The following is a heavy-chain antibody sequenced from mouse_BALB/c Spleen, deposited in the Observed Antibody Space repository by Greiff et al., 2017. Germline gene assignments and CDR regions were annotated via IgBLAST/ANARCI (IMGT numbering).Heavy chain of an antibody. CDR2: ISSGSSTI. Sequence: EVNLVESGGGLVQPGGSRKLSCAASGFTFSSFGMHWVRQAPEKGLEWVAYISSGSSTIYYADTVKGRFTISRDNPKNTLFLQMTSLRSEDTAMYYCARWGSSYEDYAMDYWGQGTSVTVSS. CDR1: GFTFSSFG. J-gene: IGHJ4*01. D-gene: IGHD1-1*01. CDR3: ARWGSSYEDYAMDY. V-gene: IGHV5-17*02.